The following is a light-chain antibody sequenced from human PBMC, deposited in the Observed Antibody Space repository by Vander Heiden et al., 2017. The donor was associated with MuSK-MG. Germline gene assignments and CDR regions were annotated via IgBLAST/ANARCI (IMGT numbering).Light chain of an antibody. V-gene: IGKV1-5*01. CDR1: QSISSW. CDR2: DAS. CDR3: QQDNSYSRWM. J-gene: IGKJ1*01. Sequence: DIQMTQSPSTLSASVGDRVTITCRASQSISSWLAWYQQKPGKAPKLLIYDASSLESGVPSRFSGSGSGTEFTLTISSLQPDDFATYYCQQDNSYSRWMVGQGSKVEIK.